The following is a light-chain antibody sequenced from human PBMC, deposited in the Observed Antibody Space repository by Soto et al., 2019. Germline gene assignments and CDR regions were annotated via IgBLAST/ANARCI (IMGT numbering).Light chain of an antibody. V-gene: IGLV2-14*01. CDR1: SSDVGGYNY. CDR3: SSYTSSDTCV. Sequence: QSALTQPASVSGSPGQSITISCTGTSSDVGGYNYVSWYQQYPGKAPKLMVYDVSNRPSGVSDRFSGSKSGNTASLTISGLQAEDEADYYCSSYTSSDTCVFGTGTKLTVL. J-gene: IGLJ1*01. CDR2: DVS.